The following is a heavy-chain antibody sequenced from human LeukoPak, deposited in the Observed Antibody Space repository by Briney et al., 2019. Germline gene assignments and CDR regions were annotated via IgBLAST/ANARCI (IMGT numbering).Heavy chain of an antibody. Sequence: KASETLSLTCTVSGGSISSYYWSWIRQPAGKGLEWIGRIYTSGSTNYNPSLKSRVTISVDKSKNQFSLKLSSVTAADTDVYYCARGFGVVPYDAFDIWGQGTMVTVSS. CDR1: GGSISSYY. J-gene: IGHJ3*02. D-gene: IGHD3-3*01. CDR2: IYTSGST. V-gene: IGHV4-4*07. CDR3: ARGFGVVPYDAFDI.